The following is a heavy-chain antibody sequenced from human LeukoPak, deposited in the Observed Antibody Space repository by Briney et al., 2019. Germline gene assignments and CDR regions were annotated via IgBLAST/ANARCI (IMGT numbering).Heavy chain of an antibody. J-gene: IGHJ4*02. CDR2: INHSGST. Sequence: PSETLSLTCAVYGGSFSGYYWSWIRQPPGKGLEWIGEINHSGSTNYNPSLKSRVTISVDTSKNQFSLKLSSVTAADTAVYYCARGGGYNYKLGYWGQRTLDTVSS. CDR1: GGSFSGYY. V-gene: IGHV4-34*01. CDR3: ARGGGYNYKLGY. D-gene: IGHD5-24*01.